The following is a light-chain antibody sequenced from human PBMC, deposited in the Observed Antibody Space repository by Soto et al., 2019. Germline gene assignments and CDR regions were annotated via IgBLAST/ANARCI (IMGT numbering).Light chain of an antibody. CDR1: QRFATN. CDR3: QHHHYWPA. J-gene: IGKJ2*01. CDR2: SAS. Sequence: IVITQSPATLSVSPGERATLSCRASQRFATNLAWYQQKPVQPPRLLIHSASTRATGVPARFSGSGSGTEFTLTIRSLQSEDFAVYYCQHHHYWPAFGQGTNLEIK. V-gene: IGKV3-15*01.